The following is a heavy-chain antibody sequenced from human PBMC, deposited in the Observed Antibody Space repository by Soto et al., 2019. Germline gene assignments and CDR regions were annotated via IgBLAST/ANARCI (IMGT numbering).Heavy chain of an antibody. J-gene: IGHJ4*02. CDR1: GFTFSSYA. CDR2: ISGSGGST. Sequence: GGSLRLSCAASGFTFSSYAMSWVRQAPGKGLEWVSAISGSGGSTYYADSVKGRFTNSRDNSKNTLYLQMNSLRAEDTAVYYCATEGPDIVVVPAAIYFDYWGQGTLVTVSS. CDR3: ATEGPDIVVVPAAIYFDY. D-gene: IGHD2-2*01. V-gene: IGHV3-23*01.